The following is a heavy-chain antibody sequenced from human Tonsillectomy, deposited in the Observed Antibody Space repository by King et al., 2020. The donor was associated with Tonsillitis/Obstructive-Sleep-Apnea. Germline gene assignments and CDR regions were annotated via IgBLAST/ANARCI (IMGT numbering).Heavy chain of an antibody. V-gene: IGHV3-74*01. D-gene: IGHD4-11*01. CDR1: GFTFSSYW. CDR2: IKSDGSTT. J-gene: IGHJ4*02. CDR3: ASGVTVTTALDY. Sequence: VQLVESGGGLVQPGGSLRLSCAASGFTFSSYWMHWVRQAPGKGLVWVSRIKSDGSTTSYADSVKGRFTISRDNAKNTLYLQMKSLRAEDTAVYYCASGVTVTTALDYWGQGTLVTVSS.